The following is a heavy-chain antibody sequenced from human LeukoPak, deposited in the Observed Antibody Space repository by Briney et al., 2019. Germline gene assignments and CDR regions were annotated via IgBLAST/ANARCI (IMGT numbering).Heavy chain of an antibody. D-gene: IGHD2-2*02. CDR1: GFTVSSNY. V-gene: IGHV3-53*01. CDR3: ARLHCSSTSCYSYPYYYGMDV. Sequence: GGSLRLSCAASGFTVSSNYMSWVRRAPGKGLEWVSAIYSGGSTYYADSVKGRFTISRDNSKNTLYLQMNSLRAEDTAVYFCARLHCSSTSCYSYPYYYGMDVWGQGTTVTVSS. CDR2: IYSGGST. J-gene: IGHJ6*02.